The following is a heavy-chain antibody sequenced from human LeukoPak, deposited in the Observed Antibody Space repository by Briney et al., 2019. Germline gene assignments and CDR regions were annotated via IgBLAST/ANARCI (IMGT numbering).Heavy chain of an antibody. CDR2: ICGSGGST. Sequence: GGSLRLSCAASGFTFSSYAMSWVRQAPGKGLEWVSAICGSGGSTYYADSVKGRFTISRDNSKNTLYLQMNSLRAEDTAVYYCAKSGDCSSTSCYPHNWFDHWGQGTLVTVSS. V-gene: IGHV3-23*01. D-gene: IGHD2-2*01. CDR3: AKSGDCSSTSCYPHNWFDH. J-gene: IGHJ5*02. CDR1: GFTFSSYA.